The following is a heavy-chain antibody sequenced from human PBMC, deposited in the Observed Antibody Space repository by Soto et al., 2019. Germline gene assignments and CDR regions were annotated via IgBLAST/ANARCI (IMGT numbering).Heavy chain of an antibody. CDR2: IYYSGST. V-gene: IGHV4-31*03. D-gene: IGHD3-9*01. Sequence: SETLSLTCTVSGGSISSGGYYWSWIRQHPGKGLEWIGYIYYSGSTYYNPSLKSRVTISVDTSKNQFSLKLSSVTAADTAVYYCARRPAKLTGYYLNPCFDPWGQGTLVTVSS. CDR3: ARRPAKLTGYYLNPCFDP. J-gene: IGHJ5*02. CDR1: GGSISSGGYY.